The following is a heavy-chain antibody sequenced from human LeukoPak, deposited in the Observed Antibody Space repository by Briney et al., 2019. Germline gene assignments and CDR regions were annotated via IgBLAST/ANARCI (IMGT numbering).Heavy chain of an antibody. CDR2: IYYSGST. CDR3: AREPYDSSGTFDY. CDR1: GYSISSGYY. V-gene: IGHV4-61*01. J-gene: IGHJ4*02. Sequence: PSETLSLTCAVSGYSISSGYYWGWIRQPPRKGLEWIGYIYYSGSTNYNSSLKSRVTISVDTSKNQFSLKLSSVTAADTAVYYCAREPYDSSGTFDYWGQGTLVTVSS. D-gene: IGHD3-22*01.